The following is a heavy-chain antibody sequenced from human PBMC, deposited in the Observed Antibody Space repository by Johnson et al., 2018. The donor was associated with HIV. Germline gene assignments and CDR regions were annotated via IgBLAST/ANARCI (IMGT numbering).Heavy chain of an antibody. V-gene: IGHV3-30*14. CDR1: GFDFNTHN. CDR2: ISYHGSDT. D-gene: IGHD2-15*01. Sequence: QVQLVESGGDVVQPGRSLRLSCAAFGFDFNTHNIHWVRQAPGKGLEWVTLISYHGSDTYYADSVQGRFTISRDNSKNTLYLEINSLRAEDTAVYYCARKVGVVAAAAGDAFDIWGQGTMVTVSS. J-gene: IGHJ3*02. CDR3: ARKVGVVAAAAGDAFDI.